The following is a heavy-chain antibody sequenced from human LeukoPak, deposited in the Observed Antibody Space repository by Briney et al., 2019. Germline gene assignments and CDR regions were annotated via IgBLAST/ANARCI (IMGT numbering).Heavy chain of an antibody. J-gene: IGHJ3*02. CDR2: INDRGST. CDR3: ARGGLGVRGVIIGAFDI. CDR1: GGSISGNY. V-gene: IGHV4-59*01. Sequence: SETLSLTCTVSGGSISGNYWNWIRQPPGRRLEWIGYINDRGSTNYNPSLKSRVIISVDTSKNQFSLKLSSVTAADTAVYYCARGGLGVRGVIIGAFDIWGQGTMVTVSS. D-gene: IGHD3-10*01.